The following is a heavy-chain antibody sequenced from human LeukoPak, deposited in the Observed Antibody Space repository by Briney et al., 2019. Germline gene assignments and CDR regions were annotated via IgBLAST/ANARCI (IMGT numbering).Heavy chain of an antibody. CDR3: GRTNYNSALSGRVTISVDRAKNQFAVKLSTVSAGDADVYVCARGPAVSPRDYYYYGMDV. CDR2: ISTSGST. V-gene: IGHV4-4*07. D-gene: IGHD1-1*01. J-gene: IGHJ6*02. CDR1: GCSFSSYY. Sequence: SETLSLTCTASGCSFSSYYRSWIRQPAGKGLEWIARISTSGSTNYNPSLKSRVTMSVDTYQNQFSLKLSSVTAADTAVDTCGRTNYNSALSGRVTISVDRAKNQFAVKLSTVSAGDADVYVCARGPAVSPRDYYYYGMDVWGQGTTVTVSS.